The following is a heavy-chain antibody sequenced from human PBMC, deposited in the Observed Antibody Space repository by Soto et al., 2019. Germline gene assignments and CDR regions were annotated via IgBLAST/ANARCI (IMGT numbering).Heavy chain of an antibody. CDR3: ARDIGGGYSDAFDI. V-gene: IGHV3-66*01. D-gene: IGHD5-12*01. CDR1: GFTVSSNY. J-gene: IGHJ3*02. Sequence: GGSLRLSCAASGFTVSSNYMSWVRQAPGKGLEWVSVIYSGGSTYYADSVKGRFTISRDNSKNTLYLQMNSLRAEDTAVYYCARDIGGGYSDAFDIWGQGTMVTVSS. CDR2: IYSGGST.